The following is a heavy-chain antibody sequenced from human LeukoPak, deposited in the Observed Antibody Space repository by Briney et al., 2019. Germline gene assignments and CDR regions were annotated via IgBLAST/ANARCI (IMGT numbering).Heavy chain of an antibody. J-gene: IGHJ4*02. Sequence: PSETLSLTCTVSGGSISSSSYYWGWIRQPPGKGLEWIGNIYHSGSISYNPSLKSRVTISVDTSKNQFSLKLTSVTAADTAVYFCARALVGTTGRFDYWGQGTLVTVSS. CDR2: IYHSGSI. CDR1: GGSISSSSYY. V-gene: IGHV4-39*07. CDR3: ARALVGTTGRFDY. D-gene: IGHD1-26*01.